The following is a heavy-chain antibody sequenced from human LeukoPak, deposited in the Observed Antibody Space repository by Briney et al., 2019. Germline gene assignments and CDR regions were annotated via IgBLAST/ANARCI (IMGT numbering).Heavy chain of an antibody. CDR1: GASFTSYY. CDR2: IHISAST. V-gene: IGHV4-4*09. D-gene: IGHD4-17*01. J-gene: IGHJ4*02. CDR3: ARITSLRSFEY. Sequence: SETLSLTCTFSGASFTSYYWGWIRQPPEKGLEWSGYIHISASTNYNPSLKARVTVSVDTSKNPFSLNLTARTSAAPPGYYWARITSLRSFEYWGKGPLVTV.